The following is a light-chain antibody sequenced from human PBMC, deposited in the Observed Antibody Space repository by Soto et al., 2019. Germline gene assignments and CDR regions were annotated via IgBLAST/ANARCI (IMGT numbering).Light chain of an antibody. V-gene: IGKV2-28*01. J-gene: IGKJ2*01. Sequence: DLVMTQSPLSLPVTPGEPASISCRSSQSLLHSNGYNYLDWYLQKQGQSPQLLLELGSNRASGVADRYSGSGSGTDFTVKISRVEAEDVEVYYCMQALQTPYTFGQGTKLEIK. CDR3: MQALQTPYT. CDR1: QSLLHSNGYNY. CDR2: LGS.